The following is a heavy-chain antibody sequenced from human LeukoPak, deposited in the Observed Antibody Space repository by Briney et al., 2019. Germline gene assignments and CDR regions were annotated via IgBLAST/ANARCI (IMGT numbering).Heavy chain of an antibody. V-gene: IGHV3-23*01. Sequence: GGSLRLSCAASGFTFSSYAVSWVRQAPGKGLAWVSAISDSGGSTQYADSVKGRFTISRDNSKNTLYLQMNSLRAEDTAVYYCARDWYSGSFDYWGQGTLVTVSS. CDR2: ISDSGGST. D-gene: IGHD1-26*01. CDR3: ARDWYSGSFDY. CDR1: GFTFSSYA. J-gene: IGHJ4*02.